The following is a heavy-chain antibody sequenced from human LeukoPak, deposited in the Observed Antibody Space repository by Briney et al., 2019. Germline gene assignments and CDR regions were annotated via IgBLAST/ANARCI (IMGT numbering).Heavy chain of an antibody. V-gene: IGHV4-39*01. D-gene: IGHD2-2*02. CDR3: ARLGYCSSTSCYIRHPADY. CDR2: IYYSGST. Sequence: SETLSLTCTVSGGSISSSSYYWGWIRQPPGKGLEWIGSIYYSGSTYYNPSLKSRVTISVDTSKNQFSLKLSSVTAADTAVYYCARLGYCSSTSCYIRHPADYWGQGTLVTVSS. CDR1: GGSISSSSYY. J-gene: IGHJ4*02.